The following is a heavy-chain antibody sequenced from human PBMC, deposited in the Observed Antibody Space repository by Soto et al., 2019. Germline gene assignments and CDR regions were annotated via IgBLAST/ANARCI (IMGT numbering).Heavy chain of an antibody. Sequence: GASVKVSCKASGYTFTGYYMHWVRQAPGQGLEWMGWINPNSGGTNYAQKFQGWVTMTRDTSISTAYMELSRLRSDDTAVYYCARAGYCSSPSCYDFDYWGQGTLVTVSS. CDR3: ARAGYCSSPSCYDFDY. D-gene: IGHD2-2*03. J-gene: IGHJ4*02. CDR1: GYTFTGYY. V-gene: IGHV1-2*04. CDR2: INPNSGGT.